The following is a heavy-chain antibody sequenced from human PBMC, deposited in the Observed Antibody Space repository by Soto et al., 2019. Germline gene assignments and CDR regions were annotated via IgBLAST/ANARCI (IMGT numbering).Heavy chain of an antibody. CDR1: GYTFTSYY. Sequence: ASVKVSCKASGYTFTSYYMHWVRQAPGQGLEWMGIINPSGGSTSYAQKFQGRVTMTRDTSTSTVYMELSSLRSEDTAVYYCARGGVGALVRYWFDPWGHGTLVPVSS. V-gene: IGHV1-46*01. CDR3: ARGGVGALVRYWFDP. D-gene: IGHD1-26*01. CDR2: INPSGGST. J-gene: IGHJ5*02.